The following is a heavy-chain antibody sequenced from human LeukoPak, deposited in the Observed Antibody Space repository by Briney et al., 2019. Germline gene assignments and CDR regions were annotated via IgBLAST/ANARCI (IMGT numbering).Heavy chain of an antibody. V-gene: IGHV3-48*03. J-gene: IGHJ4*02. Sequence: PGGSLRLSCSASAFTLSCYDMNWVRQAPGKGLEWVSSITSSGGTIYYADSVKGRFTISRDSAKDSLYLQMNSLRAEDTAVYYCARRYYVDYWGQGTLVTVSS. CDR2: ITSSGGTI. CDR1: AFTLSCYD. CDR3: ARRYYVDY.